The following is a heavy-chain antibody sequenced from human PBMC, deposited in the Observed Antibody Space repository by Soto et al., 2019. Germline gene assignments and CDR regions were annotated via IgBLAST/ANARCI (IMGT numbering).Heavy chain of an antibody. Sequence: QVQLVQSGAEVKKPGASVKVSCKASGYTFTNYGFSWVRQAPGQGLEWMGWISAYNGNTNYAQKLQGRVTLTTDTSTSTAYMELRSLRSDDTAVYYCAKDAITMVRGVIAHNWFDPWGQGTLVTVSS. D-gene: IGHD3-10*01. CDR2: ISAYNGNT. J-gene: IGHJ5*02. V-gene: IGHV1-18*04. CDR3: AKDAITMVRGVIAHNWFDP. CDR1: GYTFTNYG.